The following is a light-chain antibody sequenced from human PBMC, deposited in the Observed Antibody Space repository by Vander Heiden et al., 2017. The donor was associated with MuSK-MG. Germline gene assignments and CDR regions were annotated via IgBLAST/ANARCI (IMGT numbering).Light chain of an antibody. V-gene: IGKV1-39*01. CDR1: QSINSY. CDR3: QQSYSSHL. CDR2: AAS. J-gene: IGKJ3*01. Sequence: DIQMTQSPSSLSASVGDRVTITCRASQSINSYLNWYQQKPGKAPKLLIYAASSLQSGVPSRFSGSGSGTDFTLTSSRRQPEDFANYYCQQSYSSHLFGHGTKVDI.